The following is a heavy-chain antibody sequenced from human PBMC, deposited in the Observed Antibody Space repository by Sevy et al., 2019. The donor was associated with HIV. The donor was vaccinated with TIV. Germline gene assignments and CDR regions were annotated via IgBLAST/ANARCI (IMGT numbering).Heavy chain of an antibody. Sequence: GGSLRLSCAASGFTFSSYWMSWVRQAPGKGLEWVANIKQDGSEKYYVDSVKGRFTISRENAKNSLYLPMNSLRAEDTAVYYGARDQLYGSGSYYHDYYYYYGMDVWGQGTTVTVSS. CDR3: ARDQLYGSGSYYHDYYYYYGMDV. CDR2: IKQDGSEK. V-gene: IGHV3-7*01. D-gene: IGHD3-10*01. J-gene: IGHJ6*02. CDR1: GFTFSSYW.